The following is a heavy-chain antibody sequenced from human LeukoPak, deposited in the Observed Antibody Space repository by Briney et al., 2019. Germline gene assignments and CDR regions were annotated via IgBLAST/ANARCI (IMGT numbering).Heavy chain of an antibody. Sequence: RSSETLSLTCAVYGGSFSGYYWSWIRQPPGKGLEWIGYIYYSGSTNYNPSLKSRVTISVDTSKNQFSLKLSSVTAADTAVYYCARTIVVVPAAMVRGAAFDYWGQGTLVTVSS. CDR3: ARTIVVVPAAMVRGAAFDY. J-gene: IGHJ4*02. V-gene: IGHV4-59*01. CDR1: GGSFSGYY. D-gene: IGHD2-2*01. CDR2: IYYSGST.